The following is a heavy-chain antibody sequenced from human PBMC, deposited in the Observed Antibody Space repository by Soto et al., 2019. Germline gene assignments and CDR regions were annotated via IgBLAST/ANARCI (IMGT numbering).Heavy chain of an antibody. CDR2: INHSGST. Sequence: SETLSLTCAVYGGSFSGYYWSWIRQPPGKGLEWIGEINHSGSTNYNPSLKSRVTISVDTSKNQFSLKLSSVTAADTAVYYCARDFGSGSYHNWFDPWGQGTLVTVSS. J-gene: IGHJ5*02. D-gene: IGHD3-10*01. CDR3: ARDFGSGSYHNWFDP. CDR1: GGSFSGYY. V-gene: IGHV4-34*01.